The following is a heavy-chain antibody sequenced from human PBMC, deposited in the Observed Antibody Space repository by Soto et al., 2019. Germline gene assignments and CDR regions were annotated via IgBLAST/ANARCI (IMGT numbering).Heavy chain of an antibody. CDR3: ARDFEAPAPLDAFDI. CDR2: ISYDGSNK. D-gene: IGHD3-9*01. CDR1: GFTFSSYA. Sequence: PGGSLRLSCAASGFTFSSYAMHWVRQAPGKGLEWVAVISYDGSNKYYADSVKGRFTISRDNSKNTLYLQMNSLRAEDTAVYYCARDFEAPAPLDAFDIWGQGTMVTVSS. V-gene: IGHV3-30-3*01. J-gene: IGHJ3*02.